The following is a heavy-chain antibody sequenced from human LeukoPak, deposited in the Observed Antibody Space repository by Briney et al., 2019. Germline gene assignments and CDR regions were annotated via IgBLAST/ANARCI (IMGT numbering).Heavy chain of an antibody. CDR3: ARICSSTDCLIPD. Sequence: PGGSLRLSCAAFGFTFSRHWMHWVRQAPGKGLVWISRINSDASDTNYADFAKGRFTISRDNAKNTVYLQINSLRDEDTAVYYCARICSSTDCLIPDWGQGTLVTVSS. V-gene: IGHV3-74*01. J-gene: IGHJ4*02. CDR1: GFTFSRHW. CDR2: INSDASDT. D-gene: IGHD2-2*01.